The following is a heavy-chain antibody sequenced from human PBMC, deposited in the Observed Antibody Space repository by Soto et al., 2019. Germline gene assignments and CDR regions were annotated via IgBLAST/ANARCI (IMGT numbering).Heavy chain of an antibody. CDR1: GYTFTTYA. V-gene: IGHV1-3*01. J-gene: IGHJ6*02. D-gene: IGHD3-22*01. CDR2: INGGNGNT. CDR3: ARDQAVTGYYYTSMDV. Sequence: QVQLVQSGAEVKRPGASVKVSCKSSGYTFTTYALHWVRQAPGHRPEWMGWINGGNGNTKYSQKFQGRVIITRDTSARTTYLELSNLRSEDTAVYYCARDQAVTGYYYTSMDVWGQGTSVTVSS.